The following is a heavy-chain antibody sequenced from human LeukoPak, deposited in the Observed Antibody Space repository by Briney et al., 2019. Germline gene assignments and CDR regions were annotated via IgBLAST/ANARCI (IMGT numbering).Heavy chain of an antibody. CDR1: GGSFSGYY. CDR3: ARRLDL. Sequence: SETLSLTCAVSGGSFSGYYWSWIRQPPGKGLEWIGEINHSGSTTYNPSLKSRVTISVDTSRNQFSLKLSSVTAADTAVYYCARRLDLWGRGTLVTVSS. V-gene: IGHV4-34*01. J-gene: IGHJ2*01. CDR2: INHSGST.